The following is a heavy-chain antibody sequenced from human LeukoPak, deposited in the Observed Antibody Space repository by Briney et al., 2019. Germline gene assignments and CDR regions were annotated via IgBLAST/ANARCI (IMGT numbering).Heavy chain of an antibody. J-gene: IGHJ5*02. CDR1: GGSISSSSYY. CDR3: ARGHDYGDPNWFDP. D-gene: IGHD4-17*01. Sequence: SETLSLTCTVSGGSISSSSYYWGWIRQPPGKGLEWIGSIYYSGSTYYNPSLKSRVTISVDRSKNQFSLKLSSVTAADTAVYYCARGHDYGDPNWFDPWGQGTLVTVSS. V-gene: IGHV4-39*07. CDR2: IYYSGST.